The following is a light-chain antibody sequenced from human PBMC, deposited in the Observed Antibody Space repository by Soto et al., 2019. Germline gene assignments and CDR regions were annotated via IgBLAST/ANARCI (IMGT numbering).Light chain of an antibody. Sequence: EIVLTQSPATLSVSPGERATLSCSASQSVSSYLAWYQHKPGQAPRLLIYDTSNRATGIPARFSGSGSGTDFTLTISSLEPEDFAVYYCQQRSNWPHTFGQGTRLEIK. V-gene: IGKV3-11*01. J-gene: IGKJ5*01. CDR3: QQRSNWPHT. CDR1: QSVSSY. CDR2: DTS.